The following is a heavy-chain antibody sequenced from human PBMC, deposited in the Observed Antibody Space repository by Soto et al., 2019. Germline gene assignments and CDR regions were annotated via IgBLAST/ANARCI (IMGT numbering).Heavy chain of an antibody. V-gene: IGHV4-30-4*01. CDR3: ARVRPKTNFDY. J-gene: IGHJ4*02. D-gene: IGHD4-17*01. CDR2: ISYSGPT. Sequence: QVQLQESGPGLVKPSQTLSLTCTVSGGSINSDDYYWRWIRQPPGKGLEWIGYISYSGPTYYNPSLKSRLTISLDTSKTQFSLKLSSVTAADTAVYYCARVRPKTNFDYWGQGTLVTVS. CDR1: GGSINSDDYY.